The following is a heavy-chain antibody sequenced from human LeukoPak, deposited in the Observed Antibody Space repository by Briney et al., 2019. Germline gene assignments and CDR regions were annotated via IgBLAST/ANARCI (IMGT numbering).Heavy chain of an antibody. CDR1: GYTFTGYH. J-gene: IGHJ4*02. CDR3: ARTIVATIADY. V-gene: IGHV1-2*02. Sequence: GASVKVSCKASGYTFTGYHMHRVRQAPGQGLEWMGWINPNSGGTNYAQKFQGRVTMTRDTSISTAYMELSRLRSDDTAVYYCARTIVATIADYWGQGTLVTVSS. CDR2: INPNSGGT. D-gene: IGHD5-12*01.